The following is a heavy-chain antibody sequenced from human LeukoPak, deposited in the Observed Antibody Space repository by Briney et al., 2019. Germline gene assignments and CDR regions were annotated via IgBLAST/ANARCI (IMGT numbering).Heavy chain of an antibody. J-gene: IGHJ4*02. CDR2: INHSGST. Sequence: PSETLSLTCAVYGGSFSGYYWSWIRQPPGKGLEWIGEINHSGSTNYNPSLKSRVTISVDTSKNQFSLKLSSVTAADTAVYYCARGPGNIDYWGQGTLVTVSS. CDR3: ARGPGNIDY. CDR1: GGSFSGYY. V-gene: IGHV4-34*01.